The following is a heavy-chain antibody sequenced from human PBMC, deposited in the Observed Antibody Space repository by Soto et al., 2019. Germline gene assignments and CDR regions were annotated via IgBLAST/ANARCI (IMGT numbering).Heavy chain of an antibody. J-gene: IGHJ5*02. CDR2: IYYSGST. D-gene: IGHD2-2*01. Sequence: SETLSLTCTVSGGSISSGGYYWSWIRQHPGKGLEWIGYIYYSGSTYYNPSLKSRVTISVDTSKNQFSLKLSSVTAADTAVYYCARGRRCSSTICYGNNCFDPWGQGTLVTVSS. CDR3: ARGRRCSSTICYGNNCFDP. V-gene: IGHV4-31*03. CDR1: GGSISSGGYY.